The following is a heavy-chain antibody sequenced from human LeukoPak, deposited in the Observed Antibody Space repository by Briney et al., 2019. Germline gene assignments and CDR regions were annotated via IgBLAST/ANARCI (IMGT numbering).Heavy chain of an antibody. D-gene: IGHD4-4*01. CDR3: ARSPDYSNYVVGVWWFDP. Sequence: SQTLSLTCTVSGDSVSSGDYSWSWIRQHPGKGLEWIGYISYSGSTNYNPSLKSRVTISVDTSKNQFSLKLSSVTAADTAVYYCARSPDYSNYVVGVWWFDPWGQGTLVTVSS. J-gene: IGHJ5*02. CDR2: ISYSGST. V-gene: IGHV4-61*08. CDR1: GDSVSSGDYS.